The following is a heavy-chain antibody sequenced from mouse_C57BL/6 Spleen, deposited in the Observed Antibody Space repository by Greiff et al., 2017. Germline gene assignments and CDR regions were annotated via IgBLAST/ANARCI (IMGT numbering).Heavy chain of an antibody. CDR2: IYPGSGST. D-gene: IGHD1-1*01. V-gene: IGHV1-55*01. CDR3: ARLFYGSSYGYFDV. J-gene: IGHJ1*03. CDR1: GYTFTSYW. Sequence: QVQLQQPGAELVKPGASVKMSCKASGYTFTSYWITWVKQRPGQGLEWIGDIYPGSGSTNYNEKFKSKATLTVDTSSSTAYMQLSSLTSEDSAVYYCARLFYGSSYGYFDVWGTGTTVTVSS.